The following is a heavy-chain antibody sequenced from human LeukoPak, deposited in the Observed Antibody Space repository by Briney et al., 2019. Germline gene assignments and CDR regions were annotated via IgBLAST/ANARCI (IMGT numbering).Heavy chain of an antibody. CDR3: ARGLVGVPAATVYYYYMDV. CDR2: IYHSGST. D-gene: IGHD2-2*01. V-gene: IGHV4-30-2*01. Sequence: SETLSLTCTASGGSISSGGYYWSWIRQPPGKGLEWIGYIYHSGSTYYNPSLKSRVTISVDRSKNQFSLKLSSVTAADTAVYYCARGLVGVPAATVYYYYMDVWGKGTTVTVSS. J-gene: IGHJ6*03. CDR1: GGSISSGGYY.